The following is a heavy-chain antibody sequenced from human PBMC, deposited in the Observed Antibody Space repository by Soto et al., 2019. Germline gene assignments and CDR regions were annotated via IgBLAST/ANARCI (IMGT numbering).Heavy chain of an antibody. CDR1: GFSLTSPGMC. Sequence: SGPTLVNPTETLTLTCTFSGFSLTSPGMCVSWIRQPPGKPLEWLAHFFSDVERSYSASMQSRLTLSTDISGSQVVLTMTNMDPVDTATYYCARMDGDFNYYALDVWGQGTTVTVSS. D-gene: IGHD4-17*01. CDR2: FFSDVER. V-gene: IGHV2-26*01. CDR3: ARMDGDFNYYALDV. J-gene: IGHJ6*02.